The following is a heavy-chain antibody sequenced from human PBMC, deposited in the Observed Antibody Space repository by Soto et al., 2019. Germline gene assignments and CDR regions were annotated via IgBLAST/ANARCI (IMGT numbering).Heavy chain of an antibody. D-gene: IGHD2-21*02. V-gene: IGHV1-58*01. CDR2: IVVGSGNT. J-gene: IGHJ4*02. Sequence: SVKVSCKASGFTFTSSAVQWVRQARGQRLEWIGWIVVGSGNTNYAQKFQERVTITRDMSTSTAYMELSSLRSEDTAVYYCAAALYCGGDCYSAVFDYWGQGTLVTVPQ. CDR1: GFTFTSSA. CDR3: AAALYCGGDCYSAVFDY.